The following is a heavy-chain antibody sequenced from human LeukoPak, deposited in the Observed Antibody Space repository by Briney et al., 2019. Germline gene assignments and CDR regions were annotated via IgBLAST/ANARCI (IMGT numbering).Heavy chain of an antibody. J-gene: IGHJ5*02. CDR3: ATSGEGYDILTGNNWFDP. Sequence: ASVKVSCKASGGTFSSYAISWVRQDPGQGLEWMGRIIPILGIANYAQKFQGRVTITADKSTSTAYMELSSLRSEDTAVYYCATSGEGYDILTGNNWFDPWGQGTLVTVSS. V-gene: IGHV1-69*04. CDR2: IIPILGIA. D-gene: IGHD3-9*01. CDR1: GGTFSSYA.